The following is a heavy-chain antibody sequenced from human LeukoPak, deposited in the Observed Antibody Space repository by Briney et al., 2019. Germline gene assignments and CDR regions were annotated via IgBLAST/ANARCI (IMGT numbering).Heavy chain of an antibody. CDR1: GGSISSSSYY. CDR3: GREGMAGTHYFDY. J-gene: IGHJ4*02. CDR2: IYYSGST. D-gene: IGHD6-19*01. V-gene: IGHV4-39*07. Sequence: PSENLSLTCTVSGGSISSSSYYWGWIRQPPGKGLEWIGSIYYSGSTYYNPSLKSRVTISVDTSKNQFSLKLSSVTAAATAVYLCGREGMAGTHYFDYWGQGTLVTVSS.